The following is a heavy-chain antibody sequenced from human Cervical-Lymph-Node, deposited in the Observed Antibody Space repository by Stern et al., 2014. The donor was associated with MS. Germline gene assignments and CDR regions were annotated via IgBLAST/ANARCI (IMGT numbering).Heavy chain of an antibody. CDR1: GYTFSKNW. CDR3: ARPPPRRSSNDPNFGLDV. V-gene: IGHV5-51*03. J-gene: IGHJ6*02. D-gene: IGHD6-6*01. Sequence: EVQLVQSGAEVKKPRDSLKISCKGSGYTFSKNWIAWVRQMPGKGLEWMGIIYPGDSDTRYSPSFQGQVTMSADKSINTASLHGNSLKAPDPPIFYWARPPPRRSSNDPNFGLDVWGQGTTVTVSS. CDR2: IYPGDSDT.